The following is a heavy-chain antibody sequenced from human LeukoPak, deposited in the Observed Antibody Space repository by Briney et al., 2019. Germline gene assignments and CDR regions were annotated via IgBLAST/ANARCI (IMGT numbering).Heavy chain of an antibody. CDR3: AKGDSSSKGSREIYYYYYYMDV. D-gene: IGHD6-6*01. V-gene: IGHV3-11*01. CDR1: GFTFSDYY. J-gene: IGHJ6*03. Sequence: PGGSLRLSCAASGFTFSDYYMSWIRQAPGKGLEWVSYISSSGSTIYYADSVKGRFTISRDNAKNSLYLQMNSLRTEDTALYYCAKGDSSSKGSREIYYYYYYMDVWGKGTTVTVSS. CDR2: ISSSGSTI.